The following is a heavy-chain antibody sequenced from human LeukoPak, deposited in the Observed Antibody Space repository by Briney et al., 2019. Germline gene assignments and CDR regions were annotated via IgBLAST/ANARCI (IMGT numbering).Heavy chain of an antibody. V-gene: IGHV4-34*01. CDR2: INHSGST. J-gene: IGHJ6*03. D-gene: IGHD1-26*01. CDR1: GGSFSGYY. Sequence: SETLSLTCAVYGGSFSGYYWSWIRQPPGKGLEWIGEINHSGSTNYNPSLKSRVTISVDPSKNQFSLKLSSVTAADTAVYYCARAREGTSYYYMDVWGKGTTVTVSS. CDR3: ARAREGTSYYYMDV.